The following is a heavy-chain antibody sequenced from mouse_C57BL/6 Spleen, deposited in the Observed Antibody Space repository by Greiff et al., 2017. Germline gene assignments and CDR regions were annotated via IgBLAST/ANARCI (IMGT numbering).Heavy chain of an antibody. CDR2: ISYDGSN. Sequence: EVQLQQSGPGLVKPSQSLSLTCSVTGYSITSGYYWNWIRQFPGNKLEWMGYISYDGSNNYNPSLKNRISITRDTSKNQFFLKLNSVTTEDTATYYCARAGYSNFYFDYWGQGTTLTVSS. D-gene: IGHD2-5*01. CDR3: ARAGYSNFYFDY. V-gene: IGHV3-6*01. J-gene: IGHJ2*01. CDR1: GYSITSGYY.